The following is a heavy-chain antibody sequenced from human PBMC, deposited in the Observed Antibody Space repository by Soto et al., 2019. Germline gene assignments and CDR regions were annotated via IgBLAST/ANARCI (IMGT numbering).Heavy chain of an antibody. J-gene: IGHJ6*02. Sequence: QVQLVQSGAEVKKPGASVKVSCKASGYTFTGYYMHWVRQAPGQGLEWMGWINPNSGGTNYAQKFQGWVTMTRDTSISTAYMELSRLRSDDTAVYYCARGAGEPKSPDGVPAAMGDYYYYGMDVWGRGTTVTVSS. CDR1: GYTFTGYY. CDR2: INPNSGGT. V-gene: IGHV1-2*04. CDR3: ARGAGEPKSPDGVPAAMGDYYYYGMDV. D-gene: IGHD2-2*01.